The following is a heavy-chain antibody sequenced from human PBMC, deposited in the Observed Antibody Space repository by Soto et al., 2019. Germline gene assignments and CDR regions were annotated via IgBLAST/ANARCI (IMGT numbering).Heavy chain of an antibody. D-gene: IGHD2-2*01. Sequence: ASVKVSCKASGGTFSSYTISWVRQAPGQGLERMGRIIPILGIANYAQKFQGRVTITADKSTSTAYMELSSLRSEDTAVYYCASPNWDCSSTRCPLSIRGQGTMVTVSS. CDR3: ASPNWDCSSTRCPLSI. J-gene: IGHJ3*02. CDR2: IIPILGIA. V-gene: IGHV1-69*02. CDR1: GGTFSSYT.